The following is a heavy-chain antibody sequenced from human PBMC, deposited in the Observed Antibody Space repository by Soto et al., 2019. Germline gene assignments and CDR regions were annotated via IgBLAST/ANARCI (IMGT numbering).Heavy chain of an antibody. CDR1: GYTFTGYY. J-gene: IGHJ3*02. V-gene: IGHV1-2*02. CDR2: INPNNGGT. Sequence: ASVKVSCKASGYTFTGYYMHWVRQAPGQGLEWMGWINPNNGGTDYAQKFQGRVTLTRDTSISTTYMEVRRLRSDDTAVYYCARCQYYYDGSGRRGALDIWGQGTMVTVSS. CDR3: ARCQYYYDGSGRRGALDI. D-gene: IGHD3-22*01.